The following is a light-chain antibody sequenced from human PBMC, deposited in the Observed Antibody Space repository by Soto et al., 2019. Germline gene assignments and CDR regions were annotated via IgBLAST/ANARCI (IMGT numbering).Light chain of an antibody. Sequence: EIVLTQSPATLSLSPGERATLSCRASQSVSSYLAWYQQKPGQAPRLLIYDASNRATGIPARFSGSGSGTDFTLTISSLEPEDFAVHYCQQRSNWPLRTFGQGTKVDIK. CDR1: QSVSSY. CDR2: DAS. CDR3: QQRSNWPLRT. J-gene: IGKJ1*01. V-gene: IGKV3-11*01.